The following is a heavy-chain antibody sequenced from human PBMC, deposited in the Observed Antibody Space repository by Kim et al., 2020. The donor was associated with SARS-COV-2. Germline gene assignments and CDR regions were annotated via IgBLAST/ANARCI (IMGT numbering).Heavy chain of an antibody. J-gene: IGHJ4*01. V-gene: IGHV4-59*01. CDR2: IYYSGSN. D-gene: IGHD3-10*01. Sequence: SETLSLTCTVSGGSISSYFWSWIRQPPGQGLEWIGYIYYSGSNNYNASLNSRVTISATTPKDHVSLRLISVTPADTTIYYCASVLYYYGSRNHQHYFDY. CDR1: GGSISSYF. CDR3: ASVLYYYGSRNHQHYFDY.